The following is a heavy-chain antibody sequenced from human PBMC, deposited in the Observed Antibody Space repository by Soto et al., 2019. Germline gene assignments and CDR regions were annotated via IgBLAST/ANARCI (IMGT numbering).Heavy chain of an antibody. D-gene: IGHD3-16*01. CDR3: ARAWGGVPDY. Sequence: QVQLQQWGAGLLKPSETLSLTCAVYGGSFSGYYWIWIRQPPGKGLEWIGEINHSGSTNYNPSLKSRVNISVDTSKNQFSLKLSSVTDADTAVYYCARAWGGVPDYWGQGTLVTVSS. CDR2: INHSGST. J-gene: IGHJ4*02. V-gene: IGHV4-34*01. CDR1: GGSFSGYY.